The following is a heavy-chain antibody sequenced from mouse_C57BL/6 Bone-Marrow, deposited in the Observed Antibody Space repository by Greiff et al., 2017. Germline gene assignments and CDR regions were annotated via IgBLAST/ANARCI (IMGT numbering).Heavy chain of an antibody. J-gene: IGHJ4*01. D-gene: IGHD2-2*01. Sequence: EVQLVESGGGLVQSGRSLRLSCATSGFTFSDFYMEWVRQAPGKGLEWIAASRNKANDYTTEYSASVKGRFIVSRDTSQSILYLQMNALRAEDTAIYYCARDVGLPYYAMDYWGQGTSVTVSS. CDR1: GFTFSDFY. V-gene: IGHV7-1*01. CDR3: ARDVGLPYYAMDY. CDR2: SRNKANDYTT.